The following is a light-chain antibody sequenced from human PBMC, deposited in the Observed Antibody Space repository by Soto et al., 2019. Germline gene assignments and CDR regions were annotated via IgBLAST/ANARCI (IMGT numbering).Light chain of an antibody. J-gene: IGLJ1*01. CDR1: RKDVGAYDY. V-gene: IGLV2-14*03. CDR2: EGS. Sequence: QSLPTQPASLSGSPGPSITISCPGNRKDVGAYDYVSWYQQHPDKAPKLMIYEGSNRPSGVSNRFSGSKSVNTATLTISGLQADDEADYYCSSYTSSSTRVFGTGTKVTVL. CDR3: SSYTSSSTRV.